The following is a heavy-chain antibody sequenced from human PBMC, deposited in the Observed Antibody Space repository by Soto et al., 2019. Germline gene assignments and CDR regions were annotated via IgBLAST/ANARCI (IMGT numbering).Heavy chain of an antibody. V-gene: IGHV1-69*12. J-gene: IGHJ6*02. D-gene: IGHD3-22*01. Sequence: QVQLVQSGAEVKKPGSSVKVSCKASGGTFSSYAISWVRQAPGQGLEWMGGIIPIFGTANYAQKFQGRVTITADESTSTADMELSSLGSEDTAVYYCARAPGDSSGYYSHYYYYGMDVWGQGTTVTVSS. CDR3: ARAPGDSSGYYSHYYYYGMDV. CDR2: IIPIFGTA. CDR1: GGTFSSYA.